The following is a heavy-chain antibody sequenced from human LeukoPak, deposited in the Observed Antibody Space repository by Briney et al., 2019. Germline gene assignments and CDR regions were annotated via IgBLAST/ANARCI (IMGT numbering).Heavy chain of an antibody. Sequence: PGGSLRLSCAASGFTFSSYAMSWVRQAPGKGLEWVSAISGSGGSTYYADSVKGRFTISRDNSKYTLYLQMNSLRAEDTAVYYCAKATFRAVAGPYYFDYWGQGTLVTVSS. CDR3: AKATFRAVAGPYYFDY. J-gene: IGHJ4*02. CDR2: ISGSGGST. V-gene: IGHV3-23*01. D-gene: IGHD6-19*01. CDR1: GFTFSSYA.